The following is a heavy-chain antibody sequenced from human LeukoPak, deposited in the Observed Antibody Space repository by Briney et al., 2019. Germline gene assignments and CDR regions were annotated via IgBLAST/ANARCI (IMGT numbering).Heavy chain of an antibody. CDR1: GFIFTNYF. J-gene: IGHJ4*02. CDR2: IKHDGSEK. D-gene: IGHD3-3*01. Sequence: GGTLRLSCAASGFIFTNYFMSWVRQAPGKGLEWVASIKHDGSEKYYVDSVRGRFTISRDNTMNSLYLQMSSLRAEDTAVYYCATDRGWRTSGYYLYYFEYWGQGTLVTYSS. V-gene: IGHV3-7*01. CDR3: ATDRGWRTSGYYLYYFEY.